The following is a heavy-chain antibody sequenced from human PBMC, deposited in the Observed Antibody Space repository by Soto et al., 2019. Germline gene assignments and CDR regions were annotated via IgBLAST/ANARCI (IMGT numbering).Heavy chain of an antibody. CDR1: GGSISSSSYY. CDR3: ARRIGMLRSAAFDI. CDR2: IYYSGST. D-gene: IGHD2-8*01. Sequence: SETLSLTCTVSGGSISSSSYYWGCIRQPPGKGLEWIGSIYYSGSTYYNPSLKSRVTISVDTSKNQFSLKLSSVTAADTAVYYCARRIGMLRSAAFDIWGQGTMVTVSS. J-gene: IGHJ3*02. V-gene: IGHV4-39*01.